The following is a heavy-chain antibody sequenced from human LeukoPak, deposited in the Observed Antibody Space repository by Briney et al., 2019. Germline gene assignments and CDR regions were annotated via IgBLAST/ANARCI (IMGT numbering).Heavy chain of an antibody. Sequence: PSDSLSLTCISGSSTRSSSYNWGCIRQPPGEGLELIGSIYYSGSTYYDPSLKSRVTISVDTSKNQFSLKLSSVTAADTAVYYCVRGSTLRHYQYWGQGTLVTVSS. CDR1: GSSTRSSSYN. CDR3: VRGSTLRHYQY. CDR2: IYYSGST. J-gene: IGHJ4*02. V-gene: IGHV4-39*01. D-gene: IGHD3-16*01.